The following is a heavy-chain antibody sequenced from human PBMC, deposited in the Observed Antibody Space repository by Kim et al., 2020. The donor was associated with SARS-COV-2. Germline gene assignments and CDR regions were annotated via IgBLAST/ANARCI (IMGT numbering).Heavy chain of an antibody. CDR2: IIPILGIA. V-gene: IGHV1-69*04. D-gene: IGHD3-3*01. Sequence: SVKVSCKASGGTFSSYTISWVRQAPGQGLEWMGRIIPILGIANYAQKFQGRVTITADKSTSTAYMELSSLRSEDTAVYYCARDPNYDFWSGYYPLWGQGTLVTVSS. J-gene: IGHJ4*02. CDR3: ARDPNYDFWSGYYPL. CDR1: GGTFSSYT.